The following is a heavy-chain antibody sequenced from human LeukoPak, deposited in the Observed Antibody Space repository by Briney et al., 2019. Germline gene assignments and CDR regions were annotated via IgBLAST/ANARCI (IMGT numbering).Heavy chain of an antibody. CDR3: ATTYYYDSSGYYLGPYYFDY. Sequence: PSETLSLTCAVAGGSISSGGYSWSWIRQPPGKGLEWIGYIYHSGSTYYNPSLKRRDTISVDRSKNQFSLKLNSVTAADTAVYYCATTYYYDSSGYYLGPYYFDYWGQGTLVTVSS. CDR1: GGSISSGGYS. V-gene: IGHV4-30-2*01. CDR2: IYHSGST. D-gene: IGHD3-22*01. J-gene: IGHJ4*02.